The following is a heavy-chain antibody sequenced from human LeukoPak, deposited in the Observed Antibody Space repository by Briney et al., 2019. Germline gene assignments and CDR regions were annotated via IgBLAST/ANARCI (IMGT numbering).Heavy chain of an antibody. Sequence: GSLRLSCAASGFTVSSNYMSWVRQAPGKGLEWVSVIYSGGSTYYADSVKGRFTISRDNSKNTLYLQMNSLRAEDTAVYYCARGDVWGSYRYLDYWGQGTLVTVSS. D-gene: IGHD3-16*02. CDR3: ARGDVWGSYRYLDY. V-gene: IGHV3-66*01. CDR2: IYSGGST. CDR1: GFTVSSNY. J-gene: IGHJ4*02.